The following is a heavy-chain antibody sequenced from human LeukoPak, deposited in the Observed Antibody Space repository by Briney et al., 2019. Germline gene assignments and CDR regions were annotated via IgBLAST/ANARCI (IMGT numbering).Heavy chain of an antibody. CDR3: ARMKLGFDY. D-gene: IGHD1-7*01. J-gene: IGHJ4*02. CDR2: INHSGST. Sequence: SETLSLTCAVYGGSFSGYYWSWIRQPPGKGLEWIGEINHSGSTNYNPSLKSRVTISVDTSKNQFSLKLSSVTAADTAVYYCARMKLGFDYWGQGTLVTVSS. V-gene: IGHV4-34*01. CDR1: GGSFSGYY.